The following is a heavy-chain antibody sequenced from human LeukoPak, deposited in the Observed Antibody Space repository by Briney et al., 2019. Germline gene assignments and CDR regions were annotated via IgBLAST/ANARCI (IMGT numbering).Heavy chain of an antibody. J-gene: IGHJ6*02. V-gene: IGHV5-51*01. D-gene: IGHD3-10*01. CDR3: ARLPMVRGVHPVDV. CDR2: IYPGDSDT. Sequence: GASLEISCQGSGSIFTSYWIAWVRQLPGKGLGWMGIIYPGDSDTRYSPSCQGQVIISADKSINTAYLQWSSLKASDTAMYYCARLPMVRGVHPVDVWGQGTTVTVSS. CDR1: GSIFTSYW.